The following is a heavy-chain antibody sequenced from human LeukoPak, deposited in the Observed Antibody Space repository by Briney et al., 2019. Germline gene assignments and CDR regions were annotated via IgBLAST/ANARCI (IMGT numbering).Heavy chain of an antibody. V-gene: IGHV3-7*01. Sequence: GGSLRPSCAASGFTFSSHWMSWVRQAPGKGLEWVANIKQDGSEKYYVDSVKGRFTISRDNAKNSLYLQMNSLRAEDTAVYYCAKDSSGYSDYWGQGTLVTVSS. J-gene: IGHJ4*02. CDR1: GFTFSSHW. D-gene: IGHD3-22*01. CDR3: AKDSSGYSDY. CDR2: IKQDGSEK.